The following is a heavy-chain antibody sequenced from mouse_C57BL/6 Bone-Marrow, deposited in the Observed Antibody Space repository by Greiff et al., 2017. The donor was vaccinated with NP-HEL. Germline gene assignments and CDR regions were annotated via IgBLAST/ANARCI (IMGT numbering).Heavy chain of an antibody. CDR2: IDPENGDT. D-gene: IGHD3-2*02. Sequence: EVKLKESGAELVRPGASVKLSCTASGFNITDDYMHWVKQRPEQGLEWIGWIDPENGDTEYASKFQGKDTITADTSSNTAYLQLSSLTSEDTAVYYCTTHPQDSSGSAWFAYWGQGTLVTVSA. CDR1: GFNITDDY. CDR3: TTHPQDSSGSAWFAY. V-gene: IGHV14-4*01. J-gene: IGHJ3*01.